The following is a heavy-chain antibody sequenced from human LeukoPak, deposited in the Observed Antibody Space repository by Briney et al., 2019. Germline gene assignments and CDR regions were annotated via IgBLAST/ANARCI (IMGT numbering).Heavy chain of an antibody. J-gene: IGHJ4*02. CDR3: ARVAEDSSGWYGWDPYYFDY. Sequence: PGGSLRLSCAASGFTFSRYSMNWVRQAPGKGLQCVSSFSSSCSSYIYYADSVEGRFTVSRDNAKNSLYLQMNSLRAEDTAVYYCARVAEDSSGWYGWDPYYFDYWGQGTLVTVSS. V-gene: IGHV3-21*01. D-gene: IGHD6-19*01. CDR2: FSSSCSSYI. CDR1: GFTFSRYS.